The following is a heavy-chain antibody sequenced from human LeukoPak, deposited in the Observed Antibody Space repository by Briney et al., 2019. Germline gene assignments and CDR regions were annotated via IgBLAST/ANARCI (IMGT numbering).Heavy chain of an antibody. CDR2: IYWNDDK. Sequence: SGPTLVKPTQTLTLTCTFSGFSLSTSGVGVGWIRQPPGKALEWLALIYWNDDKRYSPSLKSRLTITKDTSKNQVVLTMTNMDPVDTATYYCAQAGIAAAGAYYYGMDVWGQGTTVTVSS. CDR3: AQAGIAAAGAYYYGMDV. CDR1: GFSLSTSGVG. V-gene: IGHV2-5*01. J-gene: IGHJ6*02. D-gene: IGHD6-13*01.